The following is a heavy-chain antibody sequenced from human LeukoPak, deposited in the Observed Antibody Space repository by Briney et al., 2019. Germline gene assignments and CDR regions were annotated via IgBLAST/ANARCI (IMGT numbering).Heavy chain of an antibody. Sequence: ASVKVSCKASGYTFTSYGISWVRQAPGQGLEWMGGIIPIFGTANYAQKFQGRVTITADESTSTAYMELSSLRSEDTAVYYCAREVASYSGSSEDWFDPWGQGTLVTVSS. V-gene: IGHV1-69*13. J-gene: IGHJ5*02. D-gene: IGHD1-26*01. CDR1: GYTFTSYG. CDR2: IIPIFGTA. CDR3: AREVASYSGSSEDWFDP.